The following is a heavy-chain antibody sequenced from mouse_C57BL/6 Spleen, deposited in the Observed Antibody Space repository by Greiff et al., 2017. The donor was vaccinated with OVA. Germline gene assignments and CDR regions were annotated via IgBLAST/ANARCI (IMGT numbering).Heavy chain of an antibody. J-gene: IGHJ2*01. CDR2: ISGGGGNT. D-gene: IGHD1-1*01. Sequence: EVQLVESGGGLVKPGGSLKLSCAASGFTFSSYTMSWVRQTPEKRLEWVATISGGGGNTYYPDSVKGRFTISRDNAKNTLYLQMSSLRSEDTALYYCARQFPHHYYGSSYFDYWGQGTTLTVSS. CDR3: ARQFPHHYYGSSYFDY. CDR1: GFTFSSYT. V-gene: IGHV5-9*01.